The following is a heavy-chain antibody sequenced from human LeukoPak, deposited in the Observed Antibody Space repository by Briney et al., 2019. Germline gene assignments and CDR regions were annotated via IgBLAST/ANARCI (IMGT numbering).Heavy chain of an antibody. D-gene: IGHD6-6*01. CDR1: GFTFSSYA. J-gene: IGHJ4*02. V-gene: IGHV3-30-3*01. Sequence: GGSLRLSCAASGFTFSSYAMHWVRQAPGKGLEWVAVISYDGSNKYYADSVKGRFTISRDNAKNSLYLQMNSLRAEDTAVYYCARDRSGGSSSDYWGQGTLVTVSS. CDR2: ISYDGSNK. CDR3: ARDRSGGSSSDY.